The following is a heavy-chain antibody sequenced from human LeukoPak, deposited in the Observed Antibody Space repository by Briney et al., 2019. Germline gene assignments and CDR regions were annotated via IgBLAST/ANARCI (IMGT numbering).Heavy chain of an antibody. CDR3: AREDSSSWYVGFDY. J-gene: IGHJ4*02. V-gene: IGHV4-34*01. D-gene: IGHD6-13*01. Sequence: SETLSLTCAVYGGSFSGYYWSWIRQPPGKGLEWIGEINHSGSTNYNPSLKSRVTISVDTSKTQFSLKLSSVTAADTAVYYCAREDSSSWYVGFDYWGQGTLVTVSS. CDR1: GGSFSGYY. CDR2: INHSGST.